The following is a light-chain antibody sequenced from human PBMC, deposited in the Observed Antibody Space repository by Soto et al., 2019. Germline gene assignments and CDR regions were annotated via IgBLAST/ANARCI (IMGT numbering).Light chain of an antibody. CDR2: AAS. CDR3: QQANSFPIT. J-gene: IGKJ5*01. Sequence: DIQMTQSPSTLSASVGDRVTITCRASQGISSWLAWYQKKPGKAPNLLIYAASSLQSGVPSRFSGSESGTDFTLTISSLQPEDCAIYFCQQANSFPITFGQGTRLAIK. CDR1: QGISSW. V-gene: IGKV1-12*01.